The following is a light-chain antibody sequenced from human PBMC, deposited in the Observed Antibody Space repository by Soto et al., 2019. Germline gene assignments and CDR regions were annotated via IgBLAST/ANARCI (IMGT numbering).Light chain of an antibody. CDR1: QSVLYNSNNKHY. V-gene: IGKV4-1*01. CDR3: QQYYSTPIT. CDR2: WAS. J-gene: IGKJ5*01. Sequence: DIVMTQSPDSLAVSLGERATINCKSSQSVLYNSNNKHYLAWYQQKPGQPPKLLIYWASTRESGVPDRFTGSGSVTDFTLTISSLQAEDVAVYYCQQYYSTPITFGQGTRLEIK.